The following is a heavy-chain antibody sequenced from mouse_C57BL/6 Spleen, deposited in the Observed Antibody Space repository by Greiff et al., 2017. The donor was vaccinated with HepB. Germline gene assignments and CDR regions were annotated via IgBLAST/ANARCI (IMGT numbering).Heavy chain of an antibody. CDR1: GYTFTSYW. J-gene: IGHJ2*01. CDR2: IDPSDSYT. Sequence: VKLQQPGAELVRPGTSVKLSCKASGYTFTSYWMHWVKQRPGQGLEWIGVIDPSDSYTNYNQKFKGKATLTVDTSSSTAYMQLSSLTSEDSAVYYCARGVRRGNYFDYWGQGTTLTVSS. V-gene: IGHV1-59*01. D-gene: IGHD2-14*01. CDR3: ARGVRRGNYFDY.